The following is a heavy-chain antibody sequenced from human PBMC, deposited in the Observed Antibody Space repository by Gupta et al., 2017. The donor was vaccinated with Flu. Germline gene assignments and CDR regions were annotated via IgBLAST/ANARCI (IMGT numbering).Heavy chain of an antibody. CDR2: IYYRGNP. CDR3: ARKAAYCSGPSCRFDS. D-gene: IGHD2-15*01. J-gene: IGHJ4*02. V-gene: IGHV4-39*01. CDR1: GASMSSSYY. Sequence: QLHLQESGPGLVKPSETLCLTCTDSGASMSSSYYWGWIRQPHGKGLDWIGNIYYRGNPYYNSALKSRVTISIDTSQNRFSLRLSSVTAADTALYLCARKAAYCSGPSCRFDSWGQGTLVTVSS.